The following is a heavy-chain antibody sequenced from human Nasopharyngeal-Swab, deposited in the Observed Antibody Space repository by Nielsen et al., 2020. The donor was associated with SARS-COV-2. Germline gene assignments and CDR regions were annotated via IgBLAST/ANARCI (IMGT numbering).Heavy chain of an antibody. D-gene: IGHD3/OR15-3a*01. CDR1: GGSMNSYY. CDR2: VFNSGST. CDR3: ARVQVDDDFWTGYHFDY. J-gene: IGHJ4*02. Sequence: ESLKISCTVSGGSMNSYYWYWIRQPPGKGLEWIGYVFNSGSTEYSPSLKRRATISEDTSNNQFSLKLSSVTAADTAVYFCARVQVDDDFWTGYHFDYWGQGTLVTVSS. V-gene: IGHV4-59*01.